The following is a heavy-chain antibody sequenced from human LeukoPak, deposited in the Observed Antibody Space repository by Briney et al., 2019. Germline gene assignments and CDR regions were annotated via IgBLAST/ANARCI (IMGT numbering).Heavy chain of an antibody. CDR1: GFTFSIYW. D-gene: IGHD6-13*01. CDR3: ARDTSSWYEGDTFDI. CDR2: IKQDGSAK. Sequence: GESLRLSCAASGFTFSIYWMSWVRQAPGKGLQWVANIKQDGSAKYYVDSVKGRFTISRDNAKTSLYLQMNSLRAEDTAVYYCARDTSSWYEGDTFDIWGQGTMVTVSS. J-gene: IGHJ3*02. V-gene: IGHV3-7*01.